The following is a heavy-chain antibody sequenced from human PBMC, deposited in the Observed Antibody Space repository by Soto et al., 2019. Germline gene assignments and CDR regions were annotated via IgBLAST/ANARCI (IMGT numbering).Heavy chain of an antibody. CDR1: GYTFTSYY. V-gene: IGHV1-46*01. CDR3: ARVYKDIVATMGYFDY. J-gene: IGHJ4*02. Sequence: ASVKVSCKASGYTFTSYYMHWVQQAPGQGLEWMGIINPSGGSTSYAQKFQGRVTMTRDTSTSTVYMELSSLRSEDTAVYYCARVYKDIVATMGYFDYWGQGXLVTVYS. D-gene: IGHD5-12*01. CDR2: INPSGGST.